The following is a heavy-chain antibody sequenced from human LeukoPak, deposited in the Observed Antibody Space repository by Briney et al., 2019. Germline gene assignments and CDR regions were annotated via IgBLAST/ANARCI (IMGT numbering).Heavy chain of an antibody. V-gene: IGHV3-48*01. D-gene: IGHD3-10*01. Sequence: PGGSLRPSCAASGFTFSSYSMNWVRQAPGKGLEWVSYISSSSSTIYYADSVKGRFTISRDNAKNSLYLQMNSLRAEDTAVYYCARGESGGSGSYYNPYYYYGMDVWGQGTTVTVSS. CDR3: ARGESGGSGSYYNPYYYYGMDV. CDR1: GFTFSSYS. CDR2: ISSSSSTI. J-gene: IGHJ6*02.